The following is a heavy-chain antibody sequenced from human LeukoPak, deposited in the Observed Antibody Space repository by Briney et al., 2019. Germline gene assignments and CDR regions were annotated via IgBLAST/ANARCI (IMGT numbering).Heavy chain of an antibody. CDR3: ATSTIFGVVSAWYFNL. Sequence: PSETLSLTCTVSGGSISSYCWSWIRQPPGKGLEWIGYIYYSGSTNYNPSLKSRVTISVDTSKNQFSLKLSSVTAADTAVYYCATSTIFGVVSAWYFNLWGRGTLVTVSS. D-gene: IGHD3-3*01. J-gene: IGHJ2*01. CDR1: GGSISSYC. CDR2: IYYSGST. V-gene: IGHV4-59*01.